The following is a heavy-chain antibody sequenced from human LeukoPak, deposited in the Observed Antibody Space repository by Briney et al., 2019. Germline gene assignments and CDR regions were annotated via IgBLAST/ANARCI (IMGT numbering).Heavy chain of an antibody. V-gene: IGHV4-59*08. CDR1: GGSISSYY. D-gene: IGHD5-18*01. Sequence: PSETLSLTCTVSGGSISSYYWSWIRQPPGKGLEGVGDIYYSGSTNYNPSLKSRVTISVDTSKNQFSLELSSVTAEDTAVYYCARHAAMVKGFDYRGQGTLVTVPS. CDR2: IYYSGST. CDR3: ARHAAMVKGFDY. J-gene: IGHJ4*02.